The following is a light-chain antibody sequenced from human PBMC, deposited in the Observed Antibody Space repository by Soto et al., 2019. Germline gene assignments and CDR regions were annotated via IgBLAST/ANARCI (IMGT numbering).Light chain of an antibody. J-gene: IGKJ5*01. Sequence: RVSQVISTSLAWYQVKPGKAPKLLIYAASTLESGVPSRFSATVSGTEFSLTITSLQPEDFATYYCQQSYSTLPITFGQGTRLEIK. CDR2: AAS. CDR3: QQSYSTLPIT. V-gene: IGKV1-9*01. CDR1: QVISTS.